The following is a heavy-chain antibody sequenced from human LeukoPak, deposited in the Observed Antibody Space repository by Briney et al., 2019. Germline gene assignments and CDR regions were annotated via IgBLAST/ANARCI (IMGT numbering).Heavy chain of an antibody. Sequence: GGSLRLSCAASGFTFSSYAMSWVRQAPEKGLEWVSAISGSGGSTYYADSVKGRFTISRDNSKNTLYLQMNSLRAEDTAVYYCAKDLSPHYYDSSGDAFDIWGQGTMVTVSS. V-gene: IGHV3-23*01. CDR1: GFTFSSYA. CDR3: AKDLSPHYYDSSGDAFDI. D-gene: IGHD3-22*01. CDR2: ISGSGGST. J-gene: IGHJ3*02.